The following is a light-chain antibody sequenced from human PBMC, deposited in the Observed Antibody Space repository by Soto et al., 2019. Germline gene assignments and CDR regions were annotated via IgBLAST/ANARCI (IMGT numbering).Light chain of an antibody. CDR3: MQALHTPLT. V-gene: IGKV2-28*01. Sequence: DIVMTQSPLSLPVTPGEPASISCRSSQSLLHSNGYNYVDWYLQKPGQSPLLLIYLGSNRASGVPDRVRGSGSGTDFTLKISRVEAEDVLVYYCMQALHTPLTFGRGTKLEIK. J-gene: IGKJ2*01. CDR1: QSLLHSNGYNY. CDR2: LGS.